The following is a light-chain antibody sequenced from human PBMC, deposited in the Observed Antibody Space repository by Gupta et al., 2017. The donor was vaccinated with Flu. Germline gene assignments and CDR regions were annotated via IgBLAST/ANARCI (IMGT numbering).Light chain of an antibody. J-gene: IGKJ2*01. CDR3: QRRSNWPPYT. CDR2: DAS. V-gene: IGKV3-11*01. CDR1: QSVSSY. Sequence: EIVLTQSPVTLSLSPGERATLSCRASQSVSSYLAWYQQKPGQAPRLLIYDASNRATGIPARFSGSGSGTDFTLTISSLEPEEFAVYYCQRRSNWPPYTFGQGTKLEIK.